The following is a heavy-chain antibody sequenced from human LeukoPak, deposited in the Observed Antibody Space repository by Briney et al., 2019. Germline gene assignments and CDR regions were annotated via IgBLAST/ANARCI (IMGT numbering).Heavy chain of an antibody. V-gene: IGHV1-8*01. J-gene: IGHJ4*02. CDR1: GYXXTXYD. CDR2: MNPNSGNT. Sequence: ASVKVSCKASGYXXTXYDINWVRQATGXXXXXMGWMNPNSGNTGYAQKFQGRVTMTRNTSISTAYMELSSLRSEDTAVYYCARFYGGNSAGVDYWGQGTLVTVSS. D-gene: IGHD4-23*01. CDR3: ARFYGGNSAGVDY.